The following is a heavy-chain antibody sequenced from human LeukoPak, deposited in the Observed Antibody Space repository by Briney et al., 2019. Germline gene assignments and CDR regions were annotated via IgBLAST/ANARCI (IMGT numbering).Heavy chain of an antibody. V-gene: IGHV4-59*06. CDR1: GGSISSYY. D-gene: IGHD5-18*01. Sequence: PSETLSLTCTVSGGSISSYYWSWIRQHPGKGLEWIGYIYYSGSTYYNPSLKSRVTISVDTSKNQLSLKLSSVTAADTAVYYCARVWKDTAMIHFDYWGQGTLVTVSS. J-gene: IGHJ4*02. CDR2: IYYSGST. CDR3: ARVWKDTAMIHFDY.